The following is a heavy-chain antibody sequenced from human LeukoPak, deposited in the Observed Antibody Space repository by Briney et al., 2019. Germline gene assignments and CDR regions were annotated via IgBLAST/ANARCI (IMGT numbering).Heavy chain of an antibody. J-gene: IGHJ6*03. D-gene: IGHD1-14*01. CDR2: IKQDGSEK. Sequence: GGSLRLSCAASGFTFSSYAMSWVRQAPGKGLEWVANIKQDGSEKYYVDSVKGRFTISRDNAKNSLYLQMNSLRAEDTAVYYCARDGEPEVWYYYYYYMDVWGKGTTVTVSS. CDR3: ARDGEPEVWYYYYYYMDV. CDR1: GFTFSSYA. V-gene: IGHV3-7*01.